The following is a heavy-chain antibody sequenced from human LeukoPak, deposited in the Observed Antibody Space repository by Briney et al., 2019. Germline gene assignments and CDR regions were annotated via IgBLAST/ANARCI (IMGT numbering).Heavy chain of an antibody. J-gene: IGHJ5*02. V-gene: IGHV4-61*01. CDR3: ARGFGDWGLSWFDP. D-gene: IGHD3-10*01. Sequence: SETLSLTCTVSGGSVSSGSYYWSWIRQPPGKGLEWIGYIYYSGSAKYNPSLKSRVTISVDTSKNQFSLKLTSVTAADTAVYYCARGFGDWGLSWFDPWGQGTLVTVSS. CDR1: GGSVSSGSYY. CDR2: IYYSGSA.